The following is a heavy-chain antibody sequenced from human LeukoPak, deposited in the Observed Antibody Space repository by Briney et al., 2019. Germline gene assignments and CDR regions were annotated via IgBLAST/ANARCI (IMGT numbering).Heavy chain of an antibody. V-gene: IGHV4-59*01. CDR3: ARGVYYYYHSSGYYYVALFDY. CDR2: IYYSGST. Sequence: SETLSLTCTVSGGSISSYYWSWIRQPPGKGLEWIGYIYYSGSTNYNPSLKSRVTISVDTSKNQFSLKLSSVTAADTAVYYCARGVYYYYHSSGYYYVALFDYWGQGTLVTVSS. D-gene: IGHD3-22*01. CDR1: GGSISSYY. J-gene: IGHJ4*02.